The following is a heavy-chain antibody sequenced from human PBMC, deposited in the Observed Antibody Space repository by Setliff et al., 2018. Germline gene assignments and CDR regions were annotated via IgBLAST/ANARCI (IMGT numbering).Heavy chain of an antibody. J-gene: IGHJ3*02. CDR1: GFTFSSYG. CDR3: ATDRNYYDSDTFYDAFDI. D-gene: IGHD3-22*01. Sequence: GGSLRLSCAASGFTFSSYGMNWVRQAPGKGLEWLSYISSSSTTIYYADSVKGRFTVSRDNAKNSLYLQMNSLRAEDTALYYCATDRNYYDSDTFYDAFDIWGQGTMVTGS. V-gene: IGHV3-48*01. CDR2: ISSSSTTI.